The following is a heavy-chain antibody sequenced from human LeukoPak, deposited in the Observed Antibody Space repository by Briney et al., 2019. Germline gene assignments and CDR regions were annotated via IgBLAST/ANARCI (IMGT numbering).Heavy chain of an antibody. CDR2: INHSGST. CDR1: GGSFSGYY. Sequence: SETLSLTCAVYGGSFSGYYWSWIRQPPGKGLEWIGEINHSGSTNYNPSLESRVTISIDTSKEHFSLKLSSVTAADTAVYYCARVYYDLLTGFYFDYWGQGTLVTVSS. CDR3: ARVYYDLLTGFYFDY. D-gene: IGHD3-9*01. V-gene: IGHV4-34*01. J-gene: IGHJ4*02.